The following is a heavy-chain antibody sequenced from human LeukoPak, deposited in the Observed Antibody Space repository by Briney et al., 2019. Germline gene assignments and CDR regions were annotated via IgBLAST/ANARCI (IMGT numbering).Heavy chain of an antibody. CDR3: AKAMIVVVVAARYDAFDI. V-gene: IGHV3-23*01. Sequence: GGSLRLSCAASGFTFSSYAMSWVRQAPGKGLEWVSAISGSGGSTYYADSVKGRFTISRDNSKNTLYLQMNSLRAEDTAVYYCAKAMIVVVVAARYDAFDIWGQGTMVTVSS. CDR2: ISGSGGST. D-gene: IGHD2-15*01. J-gene: IGHJ3*02. CDR1: GFTFSSYA.